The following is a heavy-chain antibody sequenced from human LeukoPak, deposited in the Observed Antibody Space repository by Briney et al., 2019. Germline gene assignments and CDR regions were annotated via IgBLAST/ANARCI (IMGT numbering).Heavy chain of an antibody. CDR3: ARDGFDYGSGSYRPSGDY. CDR1: GFTFSRFC. Sequence: GGSLTLSCAASGFTFSRFCMIWVRQAPGKGRVGVANIKQGGSEKYYVDSVKGRVTSSRDNAKNQLYLQMNRLRAEDTAVYYCARDGFDYGSGSYRPSGDYWGQGTLVTVSS. V-gene: IGHV3-7*01. CDR2: IKQGGSEK. D-gene: IGHD3-10*01. J-gene: IGHJ4*02.